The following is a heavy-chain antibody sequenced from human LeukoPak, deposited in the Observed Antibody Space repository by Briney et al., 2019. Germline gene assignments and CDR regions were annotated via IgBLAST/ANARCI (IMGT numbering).Heavy chain of an antibody. CDR1: GFTFSSYA. Sequence: GGSLRLSCAASGFTFSSYAMSWVRQAPGKGLEWVSAISGSGGSTYYADSVKGRFTISRDNSKNTLYLQMNSLRAEDTAVYYCAKLIVVVTSAPIDYWGQGTLVTVSS. CDR2: ISGSGGST. J-gene: IGHJ4*02. V-gene: IGHV3-23*01. CDR3: AKLIVVVTSAPIDY. D-gene: IGHD2-2*01.